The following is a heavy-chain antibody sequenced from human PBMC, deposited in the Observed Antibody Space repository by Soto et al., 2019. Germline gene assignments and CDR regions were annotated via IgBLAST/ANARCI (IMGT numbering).Heavy chain of an antibody. CDR2: ISAYNGNT. J-gene: IGHJ4*02. D-gene: IGHD3-3*01. CDR3: ARDLEAEYYDFWSGYYSAFDY. V-gene: IGHV1-18*01. Sequence: ASVKVSCKASGYTFTSYGISWVRQAPGQGLEWMGWISAYNGNTNYAQKLQGRVTMTTDTSTSTAYMELRSLRSDDTAVYYCARDLEAEYYDFWSGYYSAFDYWGQGTLVTVSS. CDR1: GYTFTSYG.